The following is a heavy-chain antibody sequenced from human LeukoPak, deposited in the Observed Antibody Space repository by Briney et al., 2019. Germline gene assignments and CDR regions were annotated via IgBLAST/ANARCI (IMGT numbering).Heavy chain of an antibody. V-gene: IGHV4-4*09. Sequence: SETLSLTCTVSGGSISNYYWSWIRQPQGKGLEWIGYIHTSGTTNSNPSLKSRVTMSVDTSKNQFSLSLSSVTAADTAVYYCAKRHSSNWPYYSDYWGQGTLVTVSS. D-gene: IGHD6-13*01. CDR2: IHTSGTT. CDR3: AKRHSSNWPYYSDY. J-gene: IGHJ4*02. CDR1: GGSISNYY.